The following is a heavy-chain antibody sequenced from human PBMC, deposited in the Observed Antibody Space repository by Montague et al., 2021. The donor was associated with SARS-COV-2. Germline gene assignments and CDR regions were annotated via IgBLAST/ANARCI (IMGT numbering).Heavy chain of an antibody. CDR1: GSWNSGED. V-gene: IGHV4-34*01. Sequence: SETLSLTCSGLGSWNSGEDRKSTRLNSSHDSESYAEICHKENTNYNPSLKSRVTMSVDTSKNQFSLKLSSVTAADTAVYYCARGARQGYGFRLGSFDSWGQGTLVTVSS. CDR2: ICHKENT. D-gene: IGHD3-10*01. J-gene: IGHJ4*02. CDR3: ARGARQGYGFRLGSFDS.